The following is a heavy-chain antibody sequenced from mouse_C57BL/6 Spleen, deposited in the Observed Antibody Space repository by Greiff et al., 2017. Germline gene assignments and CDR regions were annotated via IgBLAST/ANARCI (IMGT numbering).Heavy chain of an antibody. J-gene: IGHJ4*01. CDR3: ASYSNHYYYAMDY. D-gene: IGHD2-5*01. Sequence: EVQLVESGGGLVKPGGSLKFSCAASGFTFSDYGMHWVRQAPEKGLEWVAYISSGGSTVYYAATVKGRFTISRDNAKNTLFLQKTNLRSEDSAVYYCASYSNHYYYAMDYWGQGTSVTVSS. V-gene: IGHV5-17*01. CDR1: GFTFSDYG. CDR2: ISSGGSTV.